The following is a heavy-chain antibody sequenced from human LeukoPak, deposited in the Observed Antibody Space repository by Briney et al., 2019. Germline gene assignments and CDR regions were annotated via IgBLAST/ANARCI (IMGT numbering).Heavy chain of an antibody. CDR1: GFTFSSYW. CDR3: ARGRRDGYTWPQNYYYYGMDV. CDR2: IKQDGSEK. V-gene: IGHV3-7*04. D-gene: IGHD5-24*01. J-gene: IGHJ6*02. Sequence: GGSLRLSCAASGFTFSSYWMSWVRQAPGKGLEWVANIKQDGSEKYYVDSVKGRFTISRDNAKNSLYLQMNSLRAEDTAVYYCARGRRDGYTWPQNYYYYGMDVWGQGTTVTDSS.